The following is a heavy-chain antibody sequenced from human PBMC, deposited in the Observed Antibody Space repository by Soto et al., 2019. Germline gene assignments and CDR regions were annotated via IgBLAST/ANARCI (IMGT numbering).Heavy chain of an antibody. J-gene: IGHJ6*02. V-gene: IGHV3-23*01. CDR3: ATSSSRAHYYGMDV. D-gene: IGHD6-13*01. Sequence: HPGGSLRLSCAASGFTFNSYGMNWVRQAPGKGLEWVAGVSAGGGDTSYADSVKGRFTISRDNSKDTLYLQMNSLRAEDTAVYYCATSSSRAHYYGMDVWGQGTTVTVSS. CDR1: GFTFNSYG. CDR2: VSAGGGDT.